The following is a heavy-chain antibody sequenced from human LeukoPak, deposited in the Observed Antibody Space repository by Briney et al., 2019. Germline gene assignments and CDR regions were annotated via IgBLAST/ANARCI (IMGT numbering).Heavy chain of an antibody. J-gene: IGHJ4*02. CDR1: GFTFSSYE. V-gene: IGHV3-48*03. Sequence: GGSLRLSCAASGFTFSSYEMNWVRQAPGKGLEWVSYISSSGSTIYYADSVKGRFTISRDNAKNSLYLQMNSLRAEDTAVYYCARVGDCSSTSCYFYFDYWGQGTLVTVSS. CDR3: ARVGDCSSTSCYFYFDY. CDR2: ISSSGSTI. D-gene: IGHD2-2*01.